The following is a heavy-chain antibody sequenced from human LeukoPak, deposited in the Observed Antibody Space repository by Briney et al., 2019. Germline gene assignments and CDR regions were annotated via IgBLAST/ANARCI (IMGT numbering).Heavy chain of an antibody. Sequence: SETLSLTCTVSGGSISSYYWSWIRQPPGKGLEWIGYIYTSGSTNYNPSLKSRVTISVDTSKNQFSLKLSSVTAADTAVHYCAREGRYCTNGVCYGGFWFDPWGQGTLVTVSS. CDR2: IYTSGST. D-gene: IGHD2-8*01. J-gene: IGHJ5*02. V-gene: IGHV4-4*09. CDR1: GGSISSYY. CDR3: AREGRYCTNGVCYGGFWFDP.